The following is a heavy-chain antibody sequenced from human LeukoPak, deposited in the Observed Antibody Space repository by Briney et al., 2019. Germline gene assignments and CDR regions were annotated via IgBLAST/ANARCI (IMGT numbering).Heavy chain of an antibody. Sequence: GRSLRRSCAASGFTFSNYGMHWVRQAPGKGLEWVAVISYDATSEYYADSVKGRFTISRDNSKNTLYLQMSSLRAEDTAVYYCVKGTSTKYYYYGMDVWGQGTTVTVSS. CDR3: VKGTSTKYYYYGMDV. J-gene: IGHJ6*02. CDR1: GFTFSNYG. CDR2: ISYDATSE. D-gene: IGHD2-2*01. V-gene: IGHV3-30*18.